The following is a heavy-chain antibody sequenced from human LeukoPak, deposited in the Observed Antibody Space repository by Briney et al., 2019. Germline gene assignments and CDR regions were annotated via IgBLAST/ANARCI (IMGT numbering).Heavy chain of an antibody. D-gene: IGHD3-10*01. CDR2: LYAGGST. CDR3: ARVGYYASGPFSYFDY. CDR1: GFSVSGNY. Sequence: GGSLRLSCVASGFSVSGNYMSWVRQAPGKGLEWVSVLYAGGSTYFADSVKGRFTISRDNSKNTLYLQMNSLSVEDTAVYYCARVGYYASGPFSYFDYWGQGTLVTVSS. V-gene: IGHV3-66*02. J-gene: IGHJ4*02.